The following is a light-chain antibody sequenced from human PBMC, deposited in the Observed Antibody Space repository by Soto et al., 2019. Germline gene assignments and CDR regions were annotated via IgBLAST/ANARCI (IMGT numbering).Light chain of an antibody. J-gene: IGKJ1*01. CDR2: GAS. Sequence: EIVMTQSPASLSGSPGERATLSCRANQSISTYLAWYQQKPGQAPRLLIYGASTRATGIPVRFSGSGSGTEFTLTISSLQSEDFAVYYCQQYNNWPPGTFGQGTKVDIK. CDR3: QQYNNWPPGT. CDR1: QSISTY. V-gene: IGKV3-15*01.